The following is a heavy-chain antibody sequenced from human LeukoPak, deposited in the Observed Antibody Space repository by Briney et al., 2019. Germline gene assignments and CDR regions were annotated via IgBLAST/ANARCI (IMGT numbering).Heavy chain of an antibody. V-gene: IGHV3-30*02. CDR3: ARAAYCGGDCYSGYYYYYYMDV. J-gene: IGHJ6*03. CDR2: IRYDGSNK. Sequence: GGSLRLSCAASGFTFSSYGMHWVRQAPGKGLEWVAFIRYDGSNKYYADPVKGRFTISRDNSKNTLYLQMNSLRAEDTAVYYCARAAYCGGDCYSGYYYYYYMDVWGKGTTVTVSS. D-gene: IGHD2-21*02. CDR1: GFTFSSYG.